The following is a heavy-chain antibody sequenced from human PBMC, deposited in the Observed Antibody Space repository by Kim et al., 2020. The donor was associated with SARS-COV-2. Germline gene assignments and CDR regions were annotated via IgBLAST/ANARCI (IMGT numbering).Heavy chain of an antibody. Sequence: ADSVKGLFTISRDNAKNSLYLQMNSLRAEDTALYYCAKDIQPTMSLYGMDVWGQGTTVTVSS. D-gene: IGHD3-10*02. J-gene: IGHJ6*02. CDR3: AKDIQPTMSLYGMDV. V-gene: IGHV3-9*01.